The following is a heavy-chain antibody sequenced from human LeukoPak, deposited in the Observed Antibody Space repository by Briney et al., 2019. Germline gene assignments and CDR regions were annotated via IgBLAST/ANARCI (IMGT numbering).Heavy chain of an antibody. CDR3: ARVRSYYGSGSYFSFGY. Sequence: GASVKVSCKASGYTFNGYYMHWVRQAPGQGLEWMGWINPNSGGTNYAQKFQGRVTMTRDTSISTAYMELSRLRSDDTAVYYCARVRSYYGSGSYFSFGYWGQGTLVTVSS. V-gene: IGHV1-2*02. J-gene: IGHJ4*02. CDR2: INPNSGGT. CDR1: GYTFNGYY. D-gene: IGHD3-10*01.